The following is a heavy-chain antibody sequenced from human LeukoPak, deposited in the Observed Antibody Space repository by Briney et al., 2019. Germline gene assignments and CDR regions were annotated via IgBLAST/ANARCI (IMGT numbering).Heavy chain of an antibody. CDR3: ARTAMAWELDY. D-gene: IGHD5-18*01. CDR1: GFTVSSNS. CDR2: IYSGTI. Sequence: GGSLRLSCTVSGFTVSSNSMSWVRQAPGKGLEWVSFIYSGTIHYSDSVKGRFTISRDNSKNTLYLQMNSLRAEDTAVYYCARTAMAWELDYWGQGTLVTVSS. V-gene: IGHV3-53*01. J-gene: IGHJ4*02.